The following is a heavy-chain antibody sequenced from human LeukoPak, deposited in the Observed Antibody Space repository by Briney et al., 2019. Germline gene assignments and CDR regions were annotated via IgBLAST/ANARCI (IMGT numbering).Heavy chain of an antibody. CDR2: IGSTSSTI. Sequence: GGSLRLSCAASEFSVGSNYMTWVRQAPGKGLEWVSYIGSTSSTIYYADSVKGRFTISRDNAKNSLYLQMNSLRAEDTAVYYCARDHHRRLYDSQARDTFDIWGQGTMVTVSS. CDR1: EFSVGSNY. CDR3: ARDHHRRLYDSQARDTFDI. D-gene: IGHD3-22*01. J-gene: IGHJ3*02. V-gene: IGHV3-48*01.